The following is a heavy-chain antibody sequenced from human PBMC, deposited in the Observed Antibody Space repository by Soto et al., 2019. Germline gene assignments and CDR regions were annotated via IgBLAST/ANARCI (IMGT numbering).Heavy chain of an antibody. Sequence: XGTLYLTCTVSGGSISSRDSYGGWIRQPPGKGLEWIGSFHYSGSTYYNPSLKSRVTISVDTSKNQLSLRVTSVTAADTAVYYCVRRHVSATGIDWFDPWGQGTLVTVSS. V-gene: IGHV4-39*01. CDR3: VRRHVSATGIDWFDP. CDR1: GGSISSRDSY. D-gene: IGHD6-13*01. J-gene: IGHJ5*02. CDR2: FHYSGST.